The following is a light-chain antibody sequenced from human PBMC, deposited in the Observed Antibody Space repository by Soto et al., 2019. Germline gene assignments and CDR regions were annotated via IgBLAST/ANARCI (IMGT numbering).Light chain of an antibody. CDR2: EVS. J-gene: IGLJ1*01. Sequence: QSALTQPASVSGSPGQSTTISCTGTNSVVGSYNLVSWYQQHPGKAPKLMIYEVSKRPSGFSNRFSGSKSGNTASLTISGLQAEDEADYYCSSYAGSSTYVFGTGTKVTVL. CDR1: NSVVGSYNL. V-gene: IGLV2-23*02. CDR3: SSYAGSSTYV.